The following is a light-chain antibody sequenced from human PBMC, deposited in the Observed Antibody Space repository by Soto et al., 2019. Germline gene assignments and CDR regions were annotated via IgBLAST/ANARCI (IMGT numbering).Light chain of an antibody. J-gene: IGKJ1*01. CDR2: DAS. CDR1: QTISGW. Sequence: DIQMTQSPSTLSAYVGDTVTITCRASQTISGWLAWYQQKPGEAPKLLIYDASALPRGVPSRFSGSGSGTKFTLTIASLQPDDFATYYCQQYETFSGTFGPGTKVDIK. V-gene: IGKV1-5*01. CDR3: QQYETFSGT.